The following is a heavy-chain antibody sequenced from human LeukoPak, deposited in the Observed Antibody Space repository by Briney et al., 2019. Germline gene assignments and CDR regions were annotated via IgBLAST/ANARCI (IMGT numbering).Heavy chain of an antibody. J-gene: IGHJ4*02. CDR2: ISHDGTNK. CDR3: EKDRGWNRAFDH. CDR1: GFSFSSYG. V-gene: IGHV3-30*18. Sequence: GRALRLSCAASGFSFSSYGMHWGRQAPGKGLEWVAVISHDGTNKDHADSVKGRFTISRDNSNNTLFLQMKSLRTEDTAVYYCEKDRGWNRAFDHWGEGTLVSVSS. D-gene: IGHD1-1*01.